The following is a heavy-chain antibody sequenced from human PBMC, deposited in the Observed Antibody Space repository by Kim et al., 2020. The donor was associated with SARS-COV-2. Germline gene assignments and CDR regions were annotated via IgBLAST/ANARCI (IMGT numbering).Heavy chain of an antibody. J-gene: IGHJ5*02. Sequence: ASVKVSCKASGYTFTGYYMHWVRQAPGQGLEWMGWINPNSGGTNYAQKFQGRVTMTRDTSISTAYMELSRLRSDDTAVYYCAREGRNTKPHRSVVVTARNWFDPWGQGTLVTVSS. D-gene: IGHD2-21*02. V-gene: IGHV1-2*02. CDR3: AREGRNTKPHRSVVVTARNWFDP. CDR1: GYTFTGYY. CDR2: INPNSGGT.